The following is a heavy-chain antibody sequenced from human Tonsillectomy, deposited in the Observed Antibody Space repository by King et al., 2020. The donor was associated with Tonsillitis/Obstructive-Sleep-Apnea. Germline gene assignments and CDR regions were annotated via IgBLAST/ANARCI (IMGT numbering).Heavy chain of an antibody. CDR1: GFTFSSYA. D-gene: IGHD2-15*01. CDR3: AKPPQDTNAWDYYYYMDV. J-gene: IGHJ6*03. CDR2: ISGSGGST. V-gene: IGHV3-23*04. Sequence: VQLVESGGGLVQPGGSLRLSCAASGFTFSSYAMSWVRQAPGKGREWVSAISGSGGSTHYADSVKGRFTIPRDNSKNTLYLQMNSLRAEDTALYYCAKPPQDTNAWDYYYYMDVWGKGTTVTVSS.